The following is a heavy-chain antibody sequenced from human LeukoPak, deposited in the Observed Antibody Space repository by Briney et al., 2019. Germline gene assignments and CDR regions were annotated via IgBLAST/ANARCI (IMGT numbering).Heavy chain of an antibody. CDR3: ARAMDV. Sequence: PGGSLRLSCAASGFTFSNYWMNWVRQAPGKGLEWLANIKQDGSEKYYVGSVKGRFTISRDNAKNSLYLQMNSLRAEDTAVYYCARAMDVWGQGTAVTVSS. CDR2: IKQDGSEK. J-gene: IGHJ6*02. CDR1: GFTFSNYW. V-gene: IGHV3-7*03.